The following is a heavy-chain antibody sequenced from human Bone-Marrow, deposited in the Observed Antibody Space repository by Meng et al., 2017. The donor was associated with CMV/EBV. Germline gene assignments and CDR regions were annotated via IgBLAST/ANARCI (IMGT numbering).Heavy chain of an antibody. V-gene: IGHV3-15*01. Sequence: GESLKISCAASGFTFSNAWMSWVRQAPGKGLEWVGRIKSKTDGGTTDYAAPVKGRFTISRDDSKNTLYLQMNSLKTEDTAVYYCTTEEQLGRFYYYYYGMDVWGQGTTVTV. D-gene: IGHD6-6*01. CDR1: GFTFSNAW. CDR3: TTEEQLGRFYYYYYGMDV. CDR2: IKSKTDGGTT. J-gene: IGHJ6*02.